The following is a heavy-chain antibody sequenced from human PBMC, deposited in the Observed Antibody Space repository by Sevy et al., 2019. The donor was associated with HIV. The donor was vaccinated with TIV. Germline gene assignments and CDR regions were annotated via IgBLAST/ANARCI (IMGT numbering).Heavy chain of an antibody. D-gene: IGHD6-13*01. CDR3: AGGGPNPQQLDYFDY. Sequence: SETLSLTCTVSGVSISTYYWAWIRQPPGKGLECIGFSGNTNYNPSLISRVTTSVDTSKNQFSLRLSSVTAADTAIYYCAGGGPNPQQLDYFDYWGQGTLVTVSS. CDR2: SGNT. CDR1: GVSISTYY. J-gene: IGHJ4*02. V-gene: IGHV4-59*01.